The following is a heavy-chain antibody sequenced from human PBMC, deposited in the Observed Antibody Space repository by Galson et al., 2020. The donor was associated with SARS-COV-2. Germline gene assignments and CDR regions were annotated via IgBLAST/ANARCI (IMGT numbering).Heavy chain of an antibody. CDR1: GGSITSDGSY. CDR3: ASGLGGDY. V-gene: IGHV4-31*03. Sequence: SETLSLTCTVSGGSITSDGSYWSWIRQHPGKGLEWIGYIFYSGFTYYNPSLRSRVTMSLDTSKNQFSLKVNSVTAADTAVYYCASGLGGDYWGQGTLVTVSS. D-gene: IGHD1-26*01. J-gene: IGHJ4*02. CDR2: IFYSGFT.